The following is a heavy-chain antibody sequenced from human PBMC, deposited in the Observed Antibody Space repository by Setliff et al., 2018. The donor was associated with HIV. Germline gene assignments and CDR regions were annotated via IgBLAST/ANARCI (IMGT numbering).Heavy chain of an antibody. CDR3: ARDRDSLLIGYTPNNWFDP. J-gene: IGHJ5*02. D-gene: IGHD6-13*01. CDR2: INADNGDT. Sequence: ASVKVSCKASGYSFTVYYMHWVRQAPGQGLEWMGWINADNGDTKYSQKFQGRLTITRDTSANTVYMELSSLRSEDTAVFYCARDRDSLLIGYTPNNWFDPWGQGTLVTVSS. CDR1: GYSFTVYY. V-gene: IGHV1-3*01.